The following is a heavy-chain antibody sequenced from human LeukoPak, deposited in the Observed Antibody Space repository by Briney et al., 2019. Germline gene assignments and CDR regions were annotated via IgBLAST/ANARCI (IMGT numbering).Heavy chain of an antibody. CDR2: IYYSGST. D-gene: IGHD4-17*01. CDR3: AGDYGDYYFDY. Sequence: PSETLSLTCTVSGGSINSTSNYWGWIRQPPGRGLEWIGSIYYSGSTSYNPSLKSRVTISVDTSKNQFSLKLSSVTAADTAVYFCAGDYGDYYFDYWGQGTLITVSS. V-gene: IGHV4-39*07. CDR1: GGSINSTSNY. J-gene: IGHJ4*02.